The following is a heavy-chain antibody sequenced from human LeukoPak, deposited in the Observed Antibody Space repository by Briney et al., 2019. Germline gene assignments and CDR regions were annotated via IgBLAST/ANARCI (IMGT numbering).Heavy chain of an antibody. CDR1: GFTFNNYG. V-gene: IGHV3-30*18. Sequence: GGSLRLSCAASGFTFNNYGMHWFRQAPGKGLEWVAVVSFDGSKKFYGDSVKGRFIISRDSSKDTLSLQMNSLRAEDTAVYYCAKHKENYGDSCLDDYWGQGTLVTVSS. D-gene: IGHD4-17*01. J-gene: IGHJ4*02. CDR3: AKHKENYGDSCLDDY. CDR2: VSFDGSKK.